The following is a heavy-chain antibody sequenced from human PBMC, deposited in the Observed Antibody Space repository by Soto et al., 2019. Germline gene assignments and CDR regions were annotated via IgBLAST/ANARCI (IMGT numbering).Heavy chain of an antibody. J-gene: IGHJ4*02. V-gene: IGHV3-74*01. CDR1: GFTFSSYW. CDR3: TTNRRGGAVDY. Sequence: EVQLVESGGGLVQPGGSLRLSCAASGFTFSSYWMNWVRQAPGKGLVWVSRVSSDGSSTNYADSVEGRFTISRDNAKNTLYLQMDSLGAEDTAVYYCTTNRRGGAVDYWGQGTLVTVSS. CDR2: VSSDGSST. D-gene: IGHD3-16*01.